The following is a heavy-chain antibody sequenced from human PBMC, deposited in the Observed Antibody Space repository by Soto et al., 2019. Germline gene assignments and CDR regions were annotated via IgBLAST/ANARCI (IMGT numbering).Heavy chain of an antibody. CDR3: ARDLAYCASGSCYAKWGS. Sequence: KPSETLSLTGTVSGGTITSDDYHWTWIRQPPGKGLEWIGFIYYSGTYYNPSLRGRVTISVDTSKNEFSLKLSSVTAADTAVYYCARDLAYCASGSCYAKWGSWGQGTLVTVSS. V-gene: IGHV4-30-4*01. J-gene: IGHJ4*02. CDR2: IYYSGT. CDR1: GGTITSDDYH. D-gene: IGHD2-15*01.